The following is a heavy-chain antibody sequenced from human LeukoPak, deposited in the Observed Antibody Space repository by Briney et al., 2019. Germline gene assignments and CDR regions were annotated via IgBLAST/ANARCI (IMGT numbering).Heavy chain of an antibody. CDR2: TYYRSKWYN. CDR3: ASGHSGYELDYYYYYMDV. Sequence: SQTLSLTCAISGDSVSSNSAAWNWIRQSPSRGLEWLGRTYYRSKWYNDYAVSVKSRITINPDTSKNQFSLQLNSVTPEDTAVYYCASGHSGYELDYYYYYMDVWGKGTTVTVSS. CDR1: GDSVSSNSAA. V-gene: IGHV6-1*01. J-gene: IGHJ6*03. D-gene: IGHD5-12*01.